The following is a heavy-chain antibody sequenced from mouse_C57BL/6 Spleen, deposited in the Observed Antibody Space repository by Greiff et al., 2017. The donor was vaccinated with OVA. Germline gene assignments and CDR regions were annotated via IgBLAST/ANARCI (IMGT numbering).Heavy chain of an antibody. V-gene: IGHV5-17*01. CDR3: ASDYYRGARDY. Sequence: EVKVEESGGGLVKPGGSLKLSCAASGFTFSDYGMHWVRQAPEKGLEWVAYISSGSSTIYYADTVKGRFTISRDNAKNTLFLQMTSLRSEDTAMYYCASDYYRGARDYWGQGTSVTVSS. CDR1: GFTFSDYG. CDR2: ISSGSSTI. D-gene: IGHD2-12*01. J-gene: IGHJ4*01.